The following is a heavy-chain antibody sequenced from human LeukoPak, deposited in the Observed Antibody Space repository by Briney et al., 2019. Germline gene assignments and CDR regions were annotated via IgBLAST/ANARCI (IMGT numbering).Heavy chain of an antibody. CDR3: ASSSSWYYFDY. Sequence: ASVKVSCKASGGTFSSYAISWVRQAPGQGLEWMGRIIPILGIANYAQKFQGRVTITADKSTSTAYMELSSLRSEDTAMYYCASSSSWYYFDYWGQGTLVTVSS. J-gene: IGHJ4*02. CDR2: IIPILGIA. CDR1: GGTFSSYA. V-gene: IGHV1-69*04. D-gene: IGHD6-13*01.